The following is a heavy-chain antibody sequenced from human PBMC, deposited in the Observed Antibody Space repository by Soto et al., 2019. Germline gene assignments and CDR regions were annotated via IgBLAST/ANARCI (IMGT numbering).Heavy chain of an antibody. D-gene: IGHD5-18*01. V-gene: IGHV5-51*01. CDR2: IYPGDSDT. CDR3: ARQQIQQLPGIGNYYYYCGMDV. CDR1: GYSFTSYW. J-gene: IGHJ6*02. Sequence: PGESLKISCKGSGYSFTSYWIGWVRQMPGKGLEWMGIIYPGDSDTRYSPSFQGQVTISADKSISTAYLQWSSLKASDTAMYYCARQQIQQLPGIGNYYYYCGMDVWGQGTTVSVSS.